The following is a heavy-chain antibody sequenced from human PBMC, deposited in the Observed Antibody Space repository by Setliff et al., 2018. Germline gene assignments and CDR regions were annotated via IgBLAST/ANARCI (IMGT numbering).Heavy chain of an antibody. D-gene: IGHD5-18*01. CDR2: LYHTGST. CDR1: GGSISSSSCY. CDR3: ASSGGQLRYSYGPNWFDP. V-gene: IGHV4-39*07. J-gene: IGHJ5*02. Sequence: ASETLSLTCTVSGGSISSSSCYWGWIRQPPGKGLEWIGSLYHTGSTDYNLSLNSRVTISVDTSKNQFSLKLSSVTAADTAVYYCASSGGQLRYSYGPNWFDPWGQGTLVTVSS.